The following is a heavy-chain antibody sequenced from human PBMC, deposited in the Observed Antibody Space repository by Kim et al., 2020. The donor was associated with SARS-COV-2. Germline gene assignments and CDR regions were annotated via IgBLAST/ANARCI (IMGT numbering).Heavy chain of an antibody. CDR3: ARHAVAGTPHGYFDY. Sequence: SETLSLTCSVSGGSIRSTAYYWGWIRQPPGKGLEWIGGVYYRGTTYYNPSLKSRVTISVDTSRNQFSLSLTSVTAADTAVYYCARHAVAGTPHGYFDYWGQGTLVTVSS. V-gene: IGHV4-39*01. J-gene: IGHJ4*02. D-gene: IGHD6-19*01. CDR1: GGSIRSTAYY. CDR2: VYYRGTT.